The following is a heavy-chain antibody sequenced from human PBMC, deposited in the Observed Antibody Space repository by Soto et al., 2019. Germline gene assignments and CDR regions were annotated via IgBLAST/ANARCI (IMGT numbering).Heavy chain of an antibody. CDR3: AAAETYSSGWPTLDY. V-gene: IGHV3-11*01. D-gene: IGHD6-25*01. J-gene: IGHJ4*02. Sequence: PGGSLRLSCAASGFTFSDYYMSWIRQAPGKGLEWVSYISSSGSTIYYADSVKGRFTISRDNAKNSLYLQMNSLRAEDTAVYYCAAAETYSSGWPTLDYWGQGTLVTVSS. CDR1: GFTFSDYY. CDR2: ISSSGSTI.